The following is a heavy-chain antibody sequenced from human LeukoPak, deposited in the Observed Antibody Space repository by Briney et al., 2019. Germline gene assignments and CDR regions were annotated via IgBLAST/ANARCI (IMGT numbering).Heavy chain of an antibody. Sequence: GASVKVSCKASGYTFTGYYMHWVRQAPGQGLEWMGWINPNSGGTNYAQKFQGRVTMTRDTSISTAYMELSRLRSDDTAVYYCASSSIVGSGWYDWDYWGQGTLVTVSS. CDR2: INPNSGGT. CDR1: GYTFTGYY. D-gene: IGHD6-19*01. CDR3: ASSSIVGSGWYDWDY. V-gene: IGHV1-2*02. J-gene: IGHJ4*02.